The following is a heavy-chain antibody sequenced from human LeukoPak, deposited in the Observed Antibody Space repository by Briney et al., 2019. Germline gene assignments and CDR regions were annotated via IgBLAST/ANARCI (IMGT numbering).Heavy chain of an antibody. CDR1: GGSISSGSYY. Sequence: PSQTLSLTCAVSGGSISSGSYYWSWIRQPAGKGLEWIGRIYTSGSTNYNPSLKSRVTISVDTSKSQFSLKLSSVTAADTAVYYCARDSFGFLIGWRPNDVFDLWGQGTMVTVSS. D-gene: IGHD3-16*02. V-gene: IGHV4-61*02. CDR2: IYTSGST. CDR3: ARDSFGFLIGWRPNDVFDL. J-gene: IGHJ3*01.